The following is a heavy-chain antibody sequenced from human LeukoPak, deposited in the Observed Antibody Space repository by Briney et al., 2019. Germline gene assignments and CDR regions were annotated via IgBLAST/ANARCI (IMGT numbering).Heavy chain of an antibody. CDR2: IYYSGST. D-gene: IGHD3-22*01. CDR1: GGSISSYY. J-gene: IGHJ5*02. V-gene: IGHV4-59*05. CDR3: ARRNTYYYDSSGSPWFDP. Sequence: SETLSLTCTVSGGSISSYYWSWIRQPPGKGLEWIGSIYYSGSTYYNPSLKSRVTISVDTSKNQFSLKLSSVTAADTAVYYCARRNTYYYDSSGSPWFDPWGQGTLVTVSS.